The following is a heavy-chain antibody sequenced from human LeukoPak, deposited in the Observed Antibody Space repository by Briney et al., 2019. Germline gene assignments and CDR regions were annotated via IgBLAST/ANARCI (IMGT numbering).Heavy chain of an antibody. CDR2: ISSSSSYI. V-gene: IGHV3-21*01. D-gene: IGHD3-10*01. J-gene: IGHJ4*02. CDR1: GFTFSSYS. CDR3: AREHYGSGSYYFDY. Sequence: GGSLRLSCAASGFTFSSYSMNWVRQAPEKGLEWVSSISSSSSYIYYADSVKGRFTISRDNAKNSLYLQMNSLRAEDTAVYYCAREHYGSGSYYFDYWGQGTLVTVSS.